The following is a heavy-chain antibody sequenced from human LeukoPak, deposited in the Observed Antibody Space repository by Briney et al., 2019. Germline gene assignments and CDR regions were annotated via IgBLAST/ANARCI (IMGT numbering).Heavy chain of an antibody. J-gene: IGHJ6*02. V-gene: IGHV1-8*02. Sequence: ASVKVSCKASGHTFSSYDINWVRQATGQGLEWMGRMNPNSGNTNYAQKFQGRVTMTRSTSTSTAYLELSSLRSDDTAVYYCARGGWVNDASGALFGMDVWGQGTTVTVSS. CDR3: ARGGWVNDASGALFGMDV. CDR1: GHTFSSYD. D-gene: IGHD3-10*01. CDR2: MNPNSGNT.